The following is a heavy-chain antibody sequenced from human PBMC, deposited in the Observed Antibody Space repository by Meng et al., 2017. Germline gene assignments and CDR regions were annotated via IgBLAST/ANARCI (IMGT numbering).Heavy chain of an antibody. V-gene: IGHV4-59*01. CDR3: ARRGDSSGYYYTYSGYWYFDL. J-gene: IGHJ2*01. Sequence: ESLKISCTVSGGSISSYYWSWIRQPPGKGLEWIGYIYYSGSTNYNPSLKSRVTISVDTSKNQFSLKPSSVTAADTAVYYCARRGDSSGYYYTYSGYWYFDLWGRGTLVTVSS. CDR1: GGSISSYY. D-gene: IGHD3-22*01. CDR2: IYYSGST.